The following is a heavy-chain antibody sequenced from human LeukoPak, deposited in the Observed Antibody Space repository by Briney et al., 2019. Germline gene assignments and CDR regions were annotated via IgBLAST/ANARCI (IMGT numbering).Heavy chain of an antibody. V-gene: IGHV3-43*02. Sequence: GGSLRLSCAASGFTFDDYAMHWVRQAPGMGLEWVSLISGDSDYAYYADSVKGRFTISRDNSKNSLYLQMNTLRTEDTAVYYCAKDLDIAARRWAYYYYGMDVWGQGTTVTVSS. CDR2: ISGDSDYA. D-gene: IGHD6-6*01. CDR1: GFTFDDYA. CDR3: AKDLDIAARRWAYYYYGMDV. J-gene: IGHJ6*02.